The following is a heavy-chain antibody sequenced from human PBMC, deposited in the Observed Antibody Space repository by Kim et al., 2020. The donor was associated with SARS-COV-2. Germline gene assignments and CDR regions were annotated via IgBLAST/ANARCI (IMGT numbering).Heavy chain of an antibody. V-gene: IGHV3-23*01. CDR1: GFTFTGYA. D-gene: IGHD2-2*03. CDR2: IDGSDGTT. J-gene: IGHJ1*01. CDR3: MKGGWGWIWDH. Sequence: GGSLRLSCTTSGFTFTGYAMSWVRQAPGKGLEWVSSIDGSDGTTYYVASVKGRFTISRANSKNTLYLQMNSLRADDTAFYYCMKGGWGWIWDHWGQGNRV.